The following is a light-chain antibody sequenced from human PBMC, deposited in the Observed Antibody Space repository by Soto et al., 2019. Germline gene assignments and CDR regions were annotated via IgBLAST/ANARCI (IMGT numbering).Light chain of an antibody. CDR3: QQFGY. Sequence: EIVLTQSPGALSLSPGERAILSCRASQSLSSNYLAWYQQKPGQAPRLLIYGTSSRATGIPDRFSGSGSGTDFTLTISRLEAEDFAVYYCQQFGYFGGGTKVEIK. CDR1: QSLSSNY. V-gene: IGKV3-20*01. J-gene: IGKJ4*01. CDR2: GTS.